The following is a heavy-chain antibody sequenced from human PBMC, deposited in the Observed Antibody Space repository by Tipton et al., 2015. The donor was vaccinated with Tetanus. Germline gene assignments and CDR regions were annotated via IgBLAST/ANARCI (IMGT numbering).Heavy chain of an antibody. J-gene: IGHJ6*02. D-gene: IGHD2-21*02. CDR2: IYPHDSDT. CDR3: VRHRCGGDCYSGSSYYYGMDV. CDR1: GYSFTTYW. Sequence: VQLVQSGAEVKKPGESLNISCKASGYSFTTYWIGWVRQVPGKGLEWMGIIYPHDSDTRYSPSFQGQVSISADKSISTVYLQWSSLKASDTAMYYCVRHRCGGDCYSGSSYYYGMDVWGQGTTVTVS. V-gene: IGHV5-51*01.